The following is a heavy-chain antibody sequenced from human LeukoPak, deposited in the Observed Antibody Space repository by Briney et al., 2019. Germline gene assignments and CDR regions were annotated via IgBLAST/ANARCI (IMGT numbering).Heavy chain of an antibody. J-gene: IGHJ6*02. Sequence: AGSLRLSCAASGFTFSTYGMHWVRQAPGEGLKYVAVIWYDGSNKYYADSVKGRFTISRDNSKNTLYLHLNSLTADDTAVYYCARASSAAGEYYYHGMAVWGQGTTVTVSS. D-gene: IGHD6-25*01. CDR1: GFTFSTYG. CDR3: ARASSAAGEYYYHGMAV. V-gene: IGHV3-33*01. CDR2: IWYDGSNK.